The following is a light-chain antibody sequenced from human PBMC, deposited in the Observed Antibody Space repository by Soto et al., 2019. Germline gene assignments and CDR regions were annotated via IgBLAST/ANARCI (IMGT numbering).Light chain of an antibody. CDR2: GAS. Sequence: DLQMTQSPSSLSASVGDRVTITCQASQDIRNSLNWYQQKPGKAPKLLISGASILESGVPSRFRGSASGTDFSFPISSLRPEDIAIYYCRQCDALPFTFGPGTKLDL. J-gene: IGKJ3*01. CDR1: QDIRNS. V-gene: IGKV1-33*01. CDR3: RQCDALPFT.